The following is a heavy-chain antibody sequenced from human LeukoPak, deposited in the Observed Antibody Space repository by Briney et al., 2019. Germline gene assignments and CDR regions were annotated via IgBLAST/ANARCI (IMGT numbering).Heavy chain of an antibody. Sequence: PGGSLRLSCAASGFTFSSYDMHWVRQATGKGLEWVSGIGTAGDTYYAGSVKGRFTISRENAKNSLYLQMNSLRAGDTAVYYCARGPGNAWGASDIWGQGTMVTVSS. CDR3: ARGPGNAWGASDI. CDR1: GFTFSSYD. J-gene: IGHJ3*02. CDR2: IGTAGDT. D-gene: IGHD3-10*01. V-gene: IGHV3-13*04.